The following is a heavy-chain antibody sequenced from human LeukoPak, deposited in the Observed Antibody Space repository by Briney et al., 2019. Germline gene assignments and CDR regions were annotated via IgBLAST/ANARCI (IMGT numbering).Heavy chain of an antibody. J-gene: IGHJ2*01. Sequence: ASVKVSCKASGYTFTGYYMRWVRQAPGQGLEWMGWINPNSGGTNYAQKFQGRVTMTRDTSISTAYMELSSLRSEDTAVYYCARGGRITMVRGLYSRYWYFDLWGRGTLVTVSS. CDR1: GYTFTGYY. CDR2: INPNSGGT. V-gene: IGHV1-2*02. CDR3: ARGGRITMVRGLYSRYWYFDL. D-gene: IGHD3-10*01.